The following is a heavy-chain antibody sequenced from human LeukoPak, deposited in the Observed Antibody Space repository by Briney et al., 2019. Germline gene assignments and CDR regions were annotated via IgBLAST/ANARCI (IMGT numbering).Heavy chain of an antibody. CDR1: GFTFSSYG. D-gene: IGHD6-19*01. CDR3: AKYSGSGWYYFDY. V-gene: IGHV3-23*01. Sequence: GGSLRLSCAASGFTFSSYGMSWVRQAPGKGLEWVSAISGSGGSTYYADSVKGRFTISRDNSKNTLYLQMNSLRAEDTAVYYCAKYSGSGWYYFDYWGQGTLVTVSS. J-gene: IGHJ4*02. CDR2: ISGSGGST.